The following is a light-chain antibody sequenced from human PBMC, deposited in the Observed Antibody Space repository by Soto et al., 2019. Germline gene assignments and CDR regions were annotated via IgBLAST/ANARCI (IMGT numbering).Light chain of an antibody. Sequence: DIEMTQAPSSLSASVGDSVPITCXACNDISTHLNWYQQMPGKAPKLLIYETSNVQTGVPYRFSGHGSGTDFVFKISSLQAEDIGTYYCKQYANVGITFGQGTRLEI. CDR2: ETS. V-gene: IGKV1-33*01. CDR3: KQYANVGIT. J-gene: IGKJ5*01. CDR1: NDISTH.